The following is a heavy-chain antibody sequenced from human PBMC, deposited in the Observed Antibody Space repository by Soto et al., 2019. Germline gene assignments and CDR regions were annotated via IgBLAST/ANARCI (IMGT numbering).Heavy chain of an antibody. CDR1: GYTFTNYY. D-gene: IGHD3-9*01. CDR2: INPSGGST. Sequence: QVQLVQSGAEVKKPGASVTVSCKASGYTFTNYYIHWVRQAPGQGLEWMGIINPSGGSTNSAQKFQGRVTMTRDTSTSTVYMELHSLRSEDTAVYYCARGYDVLTAFYGGGIWGQGTAVTVSS. CDR3: ARGYDVLTAFYGGGI. V-gene: IGHV1-46*01. J-gene: IGHJ6*02.